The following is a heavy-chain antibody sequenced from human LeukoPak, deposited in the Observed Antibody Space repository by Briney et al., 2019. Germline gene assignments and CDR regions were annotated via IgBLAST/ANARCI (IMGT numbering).Heavy chain of an antibody. J-gene: IGHJ4*02. V-gene: IGHV4-31*03. CDR3: ATELRAPRSKDY. CDR1: GGSISSGGYY. D-gene: IGHD4-17*01. Sequence: SETLSLTCTVSGGSISSGGYYWSWIRQHPGKGLEWIGYIYYSGSTYYNPSLKSRVTISVGTSKNQFSLKLSSVTAADTAVYSCATELRAPRSKDYGGKGPLVTVS. CDR2: IYYSGST.